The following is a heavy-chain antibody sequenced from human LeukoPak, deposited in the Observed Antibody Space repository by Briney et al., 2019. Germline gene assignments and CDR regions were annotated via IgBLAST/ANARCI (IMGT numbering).Heavy chain of an antibody. V-gene: IGHV3-48*01. CDR1: GFTFSSHS. J-gene: IGHJ4*02. Sequence: GGSLRLSCAASGFTFSSHSMNWVRQAPGKGLEWVSYISSSSSTIYYADSVKGRFTISKDNAKNSLYLQMNSLRAEDTAVYYCARGAYYYEDWGQGTLVTVSS. CDR3: ARGAYYYED. D-gene: IGHD3-22*01. CDR2: ISSSSSTI.